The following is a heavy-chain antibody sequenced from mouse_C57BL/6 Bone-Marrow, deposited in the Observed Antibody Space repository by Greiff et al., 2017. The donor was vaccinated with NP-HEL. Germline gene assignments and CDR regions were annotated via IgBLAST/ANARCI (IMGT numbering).Heavy chain of an antibody. CDR2: IYPGDGDT. J-gene: IGHJ3*01. Sequence: QVQLQQSGPELVKPGASVKISCKASGYAFSSSWMNWVKQRPGKGLEWIGRIYPGDGDTNYNGKFKGKATLTADKSSSTAYMQLSSLTSEDSAVYFCARHEGAEPSDSSGPFAYWGQGTLVTVSA. V-gene: IGHV1-82*01. D-gene: IGHD3-2*02. CDR3: ARHEGAEPSDSSGPFAY. CDR1: GYAFSSSW.